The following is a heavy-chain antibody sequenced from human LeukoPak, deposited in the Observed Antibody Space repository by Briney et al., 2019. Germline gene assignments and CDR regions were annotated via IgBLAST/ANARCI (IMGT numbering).Heavy chain of an antibody. Sequence: ASVKVSCKASGYTFTSYAMHWVRQAPGQRLEWMGWINAGNGNTKYSQKFQGRVTITRDTSASTAYMELSSLRSEDTAAYYCARSGSRGAARPEYYGMDVWGQGTTVTVSS. J-gene: IGHJ6*02. V-gene: IGHV1-3*01. CDR2: INAGNGNT. CDR3: ARSGSRGAARPEYYGMDV. CDR1: GYTFTSYA. D-gene: IGHD6-6*01.